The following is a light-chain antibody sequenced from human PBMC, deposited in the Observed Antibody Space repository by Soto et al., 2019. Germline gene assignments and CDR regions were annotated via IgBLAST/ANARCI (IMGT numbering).Light chain of an antibody. Sequence: DIQMTQSPSSLSASVGDRVSITCRARQSISTWLAWYQQQPGGAPRLLIYDASSLQSGVPSRFSGNGSGTEFTLTISSLQPDDFSSYYCQHYYNYPWTVGQGTKVDIK. CDR3: QHYYNYPWT. J-gene: IGKJ1*01. CDR1: QSISTW. V-gene: IGKV1-5*01. CDR2: DAS.